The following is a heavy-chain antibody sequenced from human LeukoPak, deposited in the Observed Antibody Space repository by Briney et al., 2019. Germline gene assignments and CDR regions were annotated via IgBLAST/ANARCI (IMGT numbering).Heavy chain of an antibody. J-gene: IGHJ5*02. V-gene: IGHV5-51*01. CDR1: GYTFTRYW. Sequence: GESPKISCKGPGYTFTRYWIGWVRQMPGKGLEWMAIIYPGDSDTRYSPSFQGQVTISVDKSISTAYMQWSSLKASDTAIYYCVRTSGWYSSWFDPWGQGTLVTVSS. CDR3: VRTSGWYSSWFDP. CDR2: IYPGDSDT. D-gene: IGHD6-19*01.